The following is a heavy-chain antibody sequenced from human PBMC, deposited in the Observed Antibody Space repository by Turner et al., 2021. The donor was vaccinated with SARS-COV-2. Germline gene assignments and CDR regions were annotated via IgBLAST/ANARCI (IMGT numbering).Heavy chain of an antibody. CDR1: GFPFSSYA. CDR3: AKGHSGYDLFFDY. D-gene: IGHD5-12*01. CDR2: IRGSGGIT. Sequence: VPLLESGGGLVQPGGSLRLSCAASGFPFSSYAMSWVRQAPGKGLEWVSAIRGSGGITYYADSGKGRVTSSRDNDKNTLYLQRNSLRAEETAVDYCAKGHSGYDLFFDYWGQGTLVTVSS. J-gene: IGHJ4*02. V-gene: IGHV3-23*01.